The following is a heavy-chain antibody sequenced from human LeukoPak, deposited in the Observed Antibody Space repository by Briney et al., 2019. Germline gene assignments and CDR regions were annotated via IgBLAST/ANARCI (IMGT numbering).Heavy chain of an antibody. CDR3: ARGADSSSWYDPSPLDY. V-gene: IGHV1-46*01. CDR2: INPSGGST. D-gene: IGHD6-13*01. CDR1: GYTFSSHY. Sequence: ASVKVSCKASGYTFSSHYMHWVRQAPGQGLEWMGIINPSGGSTSYAQKFQGRVTMTRDTSTSTVYMELSSLRSEDTAVYYCARGADSSSWYDPSPLDYWGQGTLVTVSS. J-gene: IGHJ4*02.